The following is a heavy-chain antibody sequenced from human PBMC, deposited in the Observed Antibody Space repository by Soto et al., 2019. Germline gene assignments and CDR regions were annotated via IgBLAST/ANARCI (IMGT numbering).Heavy chain of an antibody. CDR3: AKEQSWKATDY. CDR1: GFTFSHYA. J-gene: IGHJ4*02. D-gene: IGHD1-1*01. CDR2: ISGTGGST. Sequence: EVQLLESGGGLVQPGGSLRLSCAASGFTFSHYAMSWVRQAPGRGLEWVSIISGTGGSTYYADSVKGRFTISRDNSKNTLYLPMNSLRAEDTALYYCAKEQSWKATDYWGQGTLVTIFS. V-gene: IGHV3-23*01.